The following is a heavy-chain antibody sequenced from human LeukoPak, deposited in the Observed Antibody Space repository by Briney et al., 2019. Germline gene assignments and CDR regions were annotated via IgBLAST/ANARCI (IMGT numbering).Heavy chain of an antibody. CDR2: IYYRGST. CDR1: GGSISGSSYY. D-gene: IGHD2-15*01. Sequence: PSETLSLTCTVSGGSISGSSYYWGWIRQPPWKGLEWIGSIYYRGSTYYNPTLKSRVTVSVDTSKNQFSLKLSPVTAADTAVYYCALIRGYCRTWGQGTLVTVSS. J-gene: IGHJ5*02. V-gene: IGHV4-39*01. CDR3: ALIRGYCRT.